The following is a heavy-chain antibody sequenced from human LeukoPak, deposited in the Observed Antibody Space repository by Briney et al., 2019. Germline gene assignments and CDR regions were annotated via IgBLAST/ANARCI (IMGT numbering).Heavy chain of an antibody. CDR2: ISGSGGTP. J-gene: IGHJ4*02. Sequence: GGSLRLSCAASGFTFSNYAMSWVRQAPGKGLEWVSSISGSGGTPYYADSVKGRFTISRDNAKNSLYLQMNSLRTDDTALYYCTKDITAGGLDYWGQGTLVTVSS. V-gene: IGHV3-23*01. CDR3: TKDITAGGLDY. D-gene: IGHD6-13*01. CDR1: GFTFSNYA.